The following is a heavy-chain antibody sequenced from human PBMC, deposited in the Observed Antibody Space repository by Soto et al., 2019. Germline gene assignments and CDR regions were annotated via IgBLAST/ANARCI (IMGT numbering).Heavy chain of an antibody. D-gene: IGHD3-9*01. Sequence: GGSLRLSCAASGFTFSSYGMHWVRQAPGKGLEWVAVISYDGSNKYYADSVKGRFTISRDNSKNTLYLQMNSLRAEDTAVYYCAKDLYDIRDYWGQGTLVTVSS. J-gene: IGHJ4*02. CDR3: AKDLYDIRDY. V-gene: IGHV3-30*18. CDR2: ISYDGSNK. CDR1: GFTFSSYG.